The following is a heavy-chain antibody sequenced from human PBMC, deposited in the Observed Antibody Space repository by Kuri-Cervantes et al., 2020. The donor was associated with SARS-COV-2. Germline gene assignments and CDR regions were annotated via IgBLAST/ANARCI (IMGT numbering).Heavy chain of an antibody. CDR3: ARHALSSSVRGGGEYYYYYGMDV. CDR1: GGSVSSGSYY. Sequence: SETLSLTCTVSGGSVSSGSYYWSWIRQPPGKGLEWIGYIYYSGSTNYNPSLKSRVTISVDTSKNQFSLKLSSVTAADTAVYYCARHALSSSVRGGGEYYYYYGMDVWGQGTTVTVSS. J-gene: IGHJ6*02. D-gene: IGHD3-10*01. V-gene: IGHV4-61*01. CDR2: IYYSGST.